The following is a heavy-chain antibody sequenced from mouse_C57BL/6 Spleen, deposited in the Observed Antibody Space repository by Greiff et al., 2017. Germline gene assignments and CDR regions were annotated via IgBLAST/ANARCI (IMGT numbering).Heavy chain of an antibody. CDR3: ARYDYDRFAY. V-gene: IGHV7-3*01. CDR1: GFTFTEYY. CDR2: IRNKANGYTT. Sequence: EVQRVESGGGLVQPGGSLSLSCAASGFTFTEYYMSWVRQPPGKALEWLGFIRNKANGYTTEYSASVKGRFTISRDNSQSILYLQMNALRAEDRATYYCARYDYDRFAYWGQGTLVTVSA. D-gene: IGHD2-4*01. J-gene: IGHJ3*01.